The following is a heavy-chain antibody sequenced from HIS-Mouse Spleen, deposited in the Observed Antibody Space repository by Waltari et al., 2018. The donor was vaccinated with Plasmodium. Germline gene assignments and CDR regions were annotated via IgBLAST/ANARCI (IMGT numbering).Heavy chain of an antibody. J-gene: IGHJ4*02. V-gene: IGHV3-53*02. CDR1: GFTVSSNY. Sequence: EVQLVETGGGLIQPGGSLRLSCAASGFTVSSNYMSWVRQAPGKGREWVSVILSGGGTYYAESVKGRFTISRDNSKNTLYLQMNSRRAEDTAVYYCARGNSGYSSSWYLFDYWGQGTLVTVSS. D-gene: IGHD6-13*01. CDR3: ARGNSGYSSSWYLFDY. CDR2: ILSGGGT.